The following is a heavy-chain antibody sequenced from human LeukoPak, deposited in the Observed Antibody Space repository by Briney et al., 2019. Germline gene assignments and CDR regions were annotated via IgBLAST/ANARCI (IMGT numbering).Heavy chain of an antibody. D-gene: IGHD4-17*01. J-gene: IGHJ4*02. V-gene: IGHV3-23*01. CDR1: AFAFSNHA. CDR3: ANEIRPNDY. Sequence: QPGGSLTLSCTASAFAFSNHAMSWVRQAPGKGLEWVSSFSISGGTTYYTDSVKGRFTISRENSKSTLYLQMNNLRADDTAVYYCANEIRPNDYWGQGTLVTVSS. CDR2: FSISGGTT.